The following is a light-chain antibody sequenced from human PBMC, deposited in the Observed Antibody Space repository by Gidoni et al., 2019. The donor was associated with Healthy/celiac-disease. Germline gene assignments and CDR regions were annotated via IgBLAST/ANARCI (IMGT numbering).Light chain of an antibody. CDR1: KSGDKY. CDR2: QAS. J-gene: IGLJ2*01. V-gene: IGLV3-1*01. CDR3: QAWDSSIVV. Sequence: SYELTQPPSVSVSPGQTASIPCSGDKSGDKYACWYQQNPGQSPVLVTDQASKRPSGIPERFSGSNSGNTATLTISGTQAMDEADYCCQAWDSSIVVFGGGTKLXV.